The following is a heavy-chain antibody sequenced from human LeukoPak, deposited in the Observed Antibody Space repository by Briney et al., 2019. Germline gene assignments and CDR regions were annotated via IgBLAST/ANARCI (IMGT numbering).Heavy chain of an antibody. V-gene: IGHV1-8*02. CDR3: ARGVRYSSSWYFDY. CDR2: MNPNSGNT. Sequence: ASVKVSCKASGYTFTGYYMHWVRQAPGQGLEWMGWMNPNSGNTGYAQKFQGRVTMTRNTSISTAYMELSSLRSEDTAVYYCARGVRYSSSWYFDYWGQGTLVTVSS. J-gene: IGHJ4*02. CDR1: GYTFTGYY. D-gene: IGHD6-13*01.